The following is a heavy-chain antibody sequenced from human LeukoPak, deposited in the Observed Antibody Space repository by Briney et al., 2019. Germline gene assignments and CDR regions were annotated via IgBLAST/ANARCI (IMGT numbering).Heavy chain of an antibody. D-gene: IGHD6-13*01. Sequence: SQTLSLTCAISGDSVSSNSAAWNWIRQSPSRGLEWLGRTYYRSKWYNDYAVSVKSRITINPDTSKNQFSLRLNSVTPEDTAVYYCARDRGIAAAGYYYYYYMDVWGKGTTVTVSS. CDR1: GDSVSSNSAA. CDR2: TYYRSKWYN. CDR3: ARDRGIAAAGYYYYYYMDV. J-gene: IGHJ6*03. V-gene: IGHV6-1*01.